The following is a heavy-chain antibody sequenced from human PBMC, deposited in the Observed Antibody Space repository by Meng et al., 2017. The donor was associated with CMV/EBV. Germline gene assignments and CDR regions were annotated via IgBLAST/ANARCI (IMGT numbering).Heavy chain of an antibody. V-gene: IGHV4-30-4*08. D-gene: IGHD3-10*01. CDR2: IYYSGST. CDR3: VTLGILLWFGFDP. CDR1: GGSISSGDYY. J-gene: IGHJ5*02. Sequence: QVHLEESGPGLLNPSQTLSPTCTVSGGSISSGDYYWSWIRQPPGKGLEWIGYIYYSGSTYYNPSLKSRVTISVDTSKNQFSLKLSSVTAADTAVYYCVTLGILLWFGFDPWGQGTLVTVSS.